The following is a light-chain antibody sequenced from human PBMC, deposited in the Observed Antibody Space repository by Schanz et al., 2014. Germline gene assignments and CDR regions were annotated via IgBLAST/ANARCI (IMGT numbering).Light chain of an antibody. CDR2: DVH. J-gene: IGLJ3*02. V-gene: IGLV2-14*03. CDR1: SSDIGAHNY. Sequence: QSVLTQPASVSGSPGQSITIFCTGTSSDIGAHNYVSWYQQHPGKAPKLIVYDVHDRPSGVPDRFSGSKSGNTASLTISGLQAEDEADYYCSSYTITTTWVFGGGTKLTVL. CDR3: SSYTITTTWV.